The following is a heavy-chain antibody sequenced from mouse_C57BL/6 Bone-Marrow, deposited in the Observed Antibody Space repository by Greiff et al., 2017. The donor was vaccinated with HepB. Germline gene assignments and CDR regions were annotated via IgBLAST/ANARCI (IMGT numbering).Heavy chain of an antibody. CDR3: TTLKVENYDYDEGFDY. CDR1: GFNIKDYY. D-gene: IGHD2-4*01. Sequence: EVQLQQSGAELVRPGASVKLSCTASGFNIKDYYMHWVKQRPEQGLEWIGRIDPEDGDTEYAPKFQGKATMTADTSSNTAYLQLSSLTSEDTAVYYCTTLKVENYDYDEGFDYWGQGTTLTVSS. J-gene: IGHJ2*01. CDR2: IDPEDGDT. V-gene: IGHV14-1*01.